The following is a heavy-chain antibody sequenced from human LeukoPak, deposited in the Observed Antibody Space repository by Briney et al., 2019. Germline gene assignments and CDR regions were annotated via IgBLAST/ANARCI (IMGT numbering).Heavy chain of an antibody. CDR3: ARGLGSFDY. CDR2: INYSGST. D-gene: IGHD2-2*03. CDR1: GGSISSYY. V-gene: IGHV4-59*01. Sequence: SETLSLTCTVSGGSISSYYWSWIRQPPGKGLEWIGYINYSGSTNYNPSLKSRVTISVDTSKNQFSLKLSSVTAADTAVYYCARGLGSFDYWGQGTLVTVSS. J-gene: IGHJ4*02.